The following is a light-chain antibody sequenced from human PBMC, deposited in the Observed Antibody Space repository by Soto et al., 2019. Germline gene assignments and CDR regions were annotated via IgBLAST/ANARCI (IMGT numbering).Light chain of an antibody. Sequence: EIVMTQSPATLSVSPGEIATLSCSSSQSVNSNYLAWYQQKPGQAPRLLIYGISKRATDIPDRFSGSGSGTEFTLTISSLQPEDFATYYCQQHGQWPITFGQGTRLEIK. CDR2: GIS. J-gene: IGKJ5*01. V-gene: IGKV3D-15*01. CDR3: QQHGQWPIT. CDR1: QSVNSN.